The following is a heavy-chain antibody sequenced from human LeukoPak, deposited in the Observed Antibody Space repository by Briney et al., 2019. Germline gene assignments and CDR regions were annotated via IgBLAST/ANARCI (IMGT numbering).Heavy chain of an antibody. J-gene: IGHJ3*02. D-gene: IGHD4-11*01. CDR3: ARGQHRVTSSDDAFDI. Sequence: GGSLRLSCAASGFTFSSYGMHWVRQAPGKGLEWVAVISYDGSNRYYADSVKGRFTISRDTSKNTLYLQMNSLRAEDTAVYYCARGQHRVTSSDDAFDIWGQGTMVTVSS. CDR1: GFTFSSYG. V-gene: IGHV3-30*03. CDR2: ISYDGSNR.